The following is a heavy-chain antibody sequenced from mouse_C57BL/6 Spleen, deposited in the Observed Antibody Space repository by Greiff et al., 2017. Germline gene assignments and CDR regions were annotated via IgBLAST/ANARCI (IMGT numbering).Heavy chain of an antibody. J-gene: IGHJ2*01. CDR1: GYSITSGYY. D-gene: IGHD2-5*01. CDR3: ARIAYYSNYEDY. CDR2: ISYDGSN. V-gene: IGHV3-6*01. Sequence: VQLQQSGPGLVKPSQSLSLTCSVTGYSITSGYYWNWIRQFPGNKLEWMGYISYDGSNNYNPSLKNRISITRDTSKNQFFLKLNSVTTEDTATYYCARIAYYSNYEDYWGQGTTLTVSS.